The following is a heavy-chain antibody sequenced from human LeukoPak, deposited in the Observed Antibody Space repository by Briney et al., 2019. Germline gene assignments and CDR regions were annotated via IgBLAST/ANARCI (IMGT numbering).Heavy chain of an antibody. D-gene: IGHD3-16*02. V-gene: IGHV3-30*04. CDR1: GFTFSSYA. CDR3: ARIWGSYRSGFDY. Sequence: GGSLRLSCAASGFTFSSYAMHWVRQAPGKGLEWVALISYDGSNKYYADSVKGRFTISRDNSKNTLYLQMNSLRAEDTAVYYCARIWGSYRSGFDYWGQGTLVTVSS. J-gene: IGHJ4*02. CDR2: ISYDGSNK.